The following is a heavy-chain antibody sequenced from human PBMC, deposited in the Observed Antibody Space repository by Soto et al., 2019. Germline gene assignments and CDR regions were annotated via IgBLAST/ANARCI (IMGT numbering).Heavy chain of an antibody. CDR1: GYSFTSLD. V-gene: IGHV1-8*01. CDR3: ARGVSAGVDY. J-gene: IGHJ4*02. Sequence: ASVKVSCKASGYSFTSLDINRVRQTAGQGPEWMGWMQPSTGRTGYAQKFQGRVTMTRDTSINTAYMELTTLTSDDTAFYYCARGVSAGVDYWGQGTLVTVSS. CDR2: MQPSTGRT. D-gene: IGHD1-26*01.